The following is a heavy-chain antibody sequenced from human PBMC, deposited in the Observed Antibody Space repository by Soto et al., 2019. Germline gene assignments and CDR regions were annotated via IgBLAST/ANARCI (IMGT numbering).Heavy chain of an antibody. CDR2: ISSSSSTI. J-gene: IGHJ5*02. D-gene: IGHD1-26*01. V-gene: IGHV3-48*02. CDR3: AREGGSLNGFDP. Sequence: EVQLVESGGGLVQPGGSQRLSCAASGFTFSSYSMNWARQAPGKGLEWVSYISSSSSTIYYADSVKGRFTISRDNAKNSRYLQITSLSDEATAVYYCAREGGSLNGFDPWGQGTLVTVSS. CDR1: GFTFSSYS.